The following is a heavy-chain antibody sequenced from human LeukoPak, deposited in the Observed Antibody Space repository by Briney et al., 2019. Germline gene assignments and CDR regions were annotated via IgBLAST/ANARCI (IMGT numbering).Heavy chain of an antibody. D-gene: IGHD3-9*01. Sequence: GGSLRLSCAASGFTFSRYSMNWVRQAPGKGLEWVSSISSSSSYIYYADSVKGRFTISRDNAKNSLYLQMNSLRAEDTAVYYCARGKILTGNNFDYWGQGTLVTVSS. CDR2: ISSSSSYI. CDR3: ARGKILTGNNFDY. V-gene: IGHV3-21*01. CDR1: GFTFSRYS. J-gene: IGHJ4*02.